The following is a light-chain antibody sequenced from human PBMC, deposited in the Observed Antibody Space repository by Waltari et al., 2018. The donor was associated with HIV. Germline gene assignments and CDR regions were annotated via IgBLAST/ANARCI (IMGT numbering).Light chain of an antibody. J-gene: IGKJ4*01. V-gene: IGKV4-1*01. CDR1: QSVLHSSNERNY. Sequence: DIVMTQSPDSLAVSLGERATINCRSSQSVLHSSNERNYTAWYQQKPGQPPKLLIYWASTRESGVPDRFSGSGSGTDFTLTISSLQAEDVALYYCQQYYSSPLTFGGGTKVELK. CDR2: WAS. CDR3: QQYYSSPLT.